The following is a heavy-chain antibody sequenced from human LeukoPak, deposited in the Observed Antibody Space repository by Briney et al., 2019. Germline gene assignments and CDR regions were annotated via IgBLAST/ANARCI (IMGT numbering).Heavy chain of an antibody. CDR2: INPSGGST. D-gene: IGHD2-2*01. CDR1: GYTFTSYY. V-gene: IGHV1-46*01. CDR3: ARDIVVVPAAPRYWFDP. J-gene: IGHJ5*02. Sequence: ASVKVSCKASGYTFTSYYMHWVRQAPGQGLEWMGIINPSGGSTSYAQKFQGRVTMTRDMSTSTVYMELSSLRSEDTAVYYCARDIVVVPAAPRYWFDPWGQGTLVTVSS.